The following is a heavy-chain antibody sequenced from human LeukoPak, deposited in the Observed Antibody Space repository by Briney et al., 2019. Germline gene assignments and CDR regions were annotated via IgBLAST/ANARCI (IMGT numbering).Heavy chain of an antibody. Sequence: GGSLRLSCAASGFTFSSYVMYWVRQAPGKGLEYVSSITSNVGSTYYANSVNGRFTISRDNSKNTLYLQMGSLRAEDMAVYYCARGGQSKYDSSGYLNYFDYWGQGTLVTVSP. CDR2: ITSNVGST. J-gene: IGHJ4*02. CDR3: ARGGQSKYDSSGYLNYFDY. V-gene: IGHV3-64*01. D-gene: IGHD3-22*01. CDR1: GFTFSSYV.